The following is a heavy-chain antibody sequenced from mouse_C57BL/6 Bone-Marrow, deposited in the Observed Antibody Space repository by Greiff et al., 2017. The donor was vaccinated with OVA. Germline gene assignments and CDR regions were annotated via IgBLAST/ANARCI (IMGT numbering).Heavy chain of an antibody. Sequence: QVQLKESGAELVRPGTSVKVSCKASGYAFTNYLIEWVKQRPGQGLEWIGVLNPGSGGTNYNEKFKGKATLTADKSSSTAYMQLSSLTSEDSAVYFCAREGGLRRGPYAIDYWGQGTSVTVSS. D-gene: IGHD2-4*01. J-gene: IGHJ4*01. CDR2: LNPGSGGT. CDR3: AREGGLRRGPYAIDY. CDR1: GYAFTNYL. V-gene: IGHV1-54*01.